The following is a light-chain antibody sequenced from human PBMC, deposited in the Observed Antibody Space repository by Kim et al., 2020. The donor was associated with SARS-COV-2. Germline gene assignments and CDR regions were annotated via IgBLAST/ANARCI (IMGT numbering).Light chain of an antibody. V-gene: IGLV3-1*01. CDR1: KVGDKY. J-gene: IGLJ2*01. Sequence: GGTGQKARITGSGDKVGDKYACGYKQKPGQSPVLVIYQDSKRPAGIPERVSGSNAGNTATLTISGTQAMDEADYYCQAWDSSTAVFGGGTQLTVL. CDR2: QDS. CDR3: QAWDSSTAV.